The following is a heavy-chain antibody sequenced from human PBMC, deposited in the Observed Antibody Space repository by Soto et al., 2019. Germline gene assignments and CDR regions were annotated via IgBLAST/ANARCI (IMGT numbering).Heavy chain of an antibody. CDR3: ATDSGSYLGLRYFQH. J-gene: IGHJ1*01. CDR2: IIPIFGTA. CDR1: GGTFSSYA. D-gene: IGHD1-26*01. V-gene: IGHV1-69*06. Sequence: QVQLVQSGAEVKKPGSSVKVSCKASGGTFSSYAISWVRQAPGQGLEWMGGIIPIFGTANYAQKFQGRVTITADKSTRTAYMDLSSLKSEDTAVYYCATDSGSYLGLRYFQHWGQGTLVTVSS.